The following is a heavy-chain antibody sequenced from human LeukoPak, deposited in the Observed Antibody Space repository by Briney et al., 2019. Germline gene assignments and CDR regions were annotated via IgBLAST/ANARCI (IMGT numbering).Heavy chain of an antibody. Sequence: GGSLRLSCVASGFILSGYWMYWVRQAPGKGLMYISRNNGDGSTTNYADVVKGRFTMSRDNVKNTLYLQMNSLRVEDTAVYYCARDPRNVGLAPWGQGTLVTVSS. CDR2: NNGDGSTT. V-gene: IGHV3-74*01. D-gene: IGHD2-15*01. CDR3: ARDPRNVGLAP. J-gene: IGHJ5*02. CDR1: GFILSGYW.